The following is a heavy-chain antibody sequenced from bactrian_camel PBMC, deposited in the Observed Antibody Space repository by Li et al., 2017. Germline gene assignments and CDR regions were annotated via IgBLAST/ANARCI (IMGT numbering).Heavy chain of an antibody. CDR2: ISNDAGA. V-gene: IGHV3S53*01. D-gene: IGHD2*01. J-gene: IGHJ6*01. CDR3: AVRRLDCSGGYCNSGVDFGY. Sequence: VQLVESGGGSVEAGGSLTLTCTASVSAYVAYVYAMAWFRQAPGKEREAVAAISNDAGAAYSDSVQGRFTISRDNARNTLSLQLNSLNTEDTAMYYCAVRRLDCSGGYCNSGVDFGYWGQGTQVTVS. CDR1: VSAYVAYVYA.